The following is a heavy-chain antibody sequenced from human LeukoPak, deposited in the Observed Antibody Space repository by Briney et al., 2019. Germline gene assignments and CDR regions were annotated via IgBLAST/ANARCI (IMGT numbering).Heavy chain of an antibody. V-gene: IGHV1-2*02. CDR2: INPNSGGT. D-gene: IGHD6-13*01. CDR1: GYTFTGYY. Sequence: GASVKVSCKASGYTFTGYYMHWVRQALGQGLEWMGWINPNSGGTNYAQKFQGRVTMTRDTSISTVYMELSSLRSDDTAVYYCARGPATGDFDFWGQGTLVTVSS. CDR3: ARGPATGDFDF. J-gene: IGHJ4*02.